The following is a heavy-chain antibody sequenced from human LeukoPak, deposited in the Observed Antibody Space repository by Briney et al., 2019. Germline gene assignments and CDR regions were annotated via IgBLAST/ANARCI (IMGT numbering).Heavy chain of an antibody. V-gene: IGHV3-7*01. Sequence: GGSLRLSCVASGFTFSAYWMSWVRQAPGKGLEYMASIKQDGSETYYVDSVKGRFTISRDNAKDSLDLQMNNLRAEDTAMYYCARVQTPYYGGDEIAYWGQGTLVTVSS. CDR1: GFTFSAYW. D-gene: IGHD2-21*01. CDR3: ARVQTPYYGGDEIAY. J-gene: IGHJ4*02. CDR2: IKQDGSET.